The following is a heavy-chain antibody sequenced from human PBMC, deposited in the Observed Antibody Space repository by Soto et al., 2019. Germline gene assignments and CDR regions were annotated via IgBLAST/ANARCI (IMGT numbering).Heavy chain of an antibody. V-gene: IGHV1-58*02. CDR1: GFTFTSSA. J-gene: IGHJ4*02. CDR2: IVVGSGNT. CDR3: AAVPSVGGEIAAAGTMTFDY. D-gene: IGHD6-13*01. Sequence: ASVKVSCKASGFTFTSSAMQWVRQARGQRLEWIGWIVVGSGNTNYAQKFQERVTITRDMSTSTAYMELSSLRSEDTAVYYCAAVPSVGGEIAAAGTMTFDYWGQGTLVTVSS.